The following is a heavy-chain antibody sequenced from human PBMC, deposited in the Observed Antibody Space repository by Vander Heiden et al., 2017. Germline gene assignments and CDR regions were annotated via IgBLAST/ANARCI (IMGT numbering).Heavy chain of an antibody. J-gene: IGHJ4*02. CDR3: AKDLNPAYYYFDY. D-gene: IGHD1-26*01. CDR1: GFTVSSYG. Sequence: QVQLVGSGGGVAQPGKSLRPSCPATGFTVSSYGMHWVRQAPGKGLEWVAVISYDGSNKYYADSVKGRFTISRDNSKNTLYLQMNSLRAEDTAVYYCAKDLNPAYYYFDYWGQGTLVTVSS. V-gene: IGHV3-30*18. CDR2: ISYDGSNK.